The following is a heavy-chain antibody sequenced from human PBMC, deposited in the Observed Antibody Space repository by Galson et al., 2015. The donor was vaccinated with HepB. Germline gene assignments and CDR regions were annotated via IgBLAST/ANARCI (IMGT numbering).Heavy chain of an antibody. CDR1: GFTVSSNY. Sequence: SLRLSCAASGFTVSSNYMSWVRQAPGKGLEWVSVIYSGGSTYYADSVKGRFTISRDNSKNTLYLQMNSLRAEDTAVYYCARDRLRKRVVRGYYYYGMDVWGQGTTVTVSS. CDR3: ARDRLRKRVVRGYYYYGMDV. V-gene: IGHV3-66*01. D-gene: IGHD3-10*01. J-gene: IGHJ6*02. CDR2: IYSGGST.